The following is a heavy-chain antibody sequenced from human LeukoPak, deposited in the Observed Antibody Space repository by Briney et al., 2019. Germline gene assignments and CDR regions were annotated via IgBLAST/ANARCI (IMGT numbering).Heavy chain of an antibody. J-gene: IGHJ4*02. D-gene: IGHD3-22*01. CDR2: IKQDGSEK. CDR1: QFTFSSYW. CDR3: ARDSAPYYYDSSGYDY. V-gene: IGHV3-7*01. Sequence: GGSLRLSCAASQFTFSSYWMSWVRQAPGKGLEWVANIKQDGSEKYYVDSVKGRFTISRDNAKNSLYLQMNSLRAEDTAVYYCARDSAPYYYDSSGYDYWGQGTLVTLSS.